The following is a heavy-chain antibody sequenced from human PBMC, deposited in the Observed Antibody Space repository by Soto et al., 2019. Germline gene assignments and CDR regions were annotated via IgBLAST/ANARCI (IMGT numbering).Heavy chain of an antibody. D-gene: IGHD2-15*01. V-gene: IGHV3-48*01. CDR2: ISSSSSSI. CDR3: ARELEAYGGNANWFDP. Sequence: GGSLRLSCAASGFTFSSYSMNWVRQAPGKGLEWVSYISSSSSSISYTDSVKGRFTISRDNAKNSLYLQMNSLGAEDTAVYYCARELEAYGGNANWFDPWGQGTLVTVSS. CDR1: GFTFSSYS. J-gene: IGHJ5*02.